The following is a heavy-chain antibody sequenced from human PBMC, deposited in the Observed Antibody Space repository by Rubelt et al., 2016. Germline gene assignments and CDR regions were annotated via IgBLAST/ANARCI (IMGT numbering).Heavy chain of an antibody. D-gene: IGHD2-2*01. CDR2: IYYSGST. J-gene: IGHJ4*02. CDR3: ARGKYGDDY. V-gene: IGHV4-34*01. Sequence: QVQLQQWGAGLLKPSETLSLTCAVYGGSFSGYYWSWIRQPPGKGLEWIGYIYYSGSTYYNPSLKSRVTISVDTSKNQFSLKLSSVTAADTAVYYCARGKYGDDYWGQGTLVTVSS. CDR1: GGSFSGYY.